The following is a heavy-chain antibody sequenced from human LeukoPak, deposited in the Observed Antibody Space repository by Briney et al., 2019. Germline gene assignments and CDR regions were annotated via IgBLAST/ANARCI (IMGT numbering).Heavy chain of an antibody. D-gene: IGHD3-10*01. CDR2: ISYSGTT. V-gene: IGHV4-39*07. Sequence: SETLSLTCTVSGGSISSDDYYWGWIRQPPGKGLQWIGSISYSGTTYYNPSLKSRVTISVDTSKNQFSLKLISVTAADTAVYYCARDPPMVRGVQLSRVDYWGQGTLVTVSS. CDR1: GGSISSDDYY. J-gene: IGHJ4*02. CDR3: ARDPPMVRGVQLSRVDY.